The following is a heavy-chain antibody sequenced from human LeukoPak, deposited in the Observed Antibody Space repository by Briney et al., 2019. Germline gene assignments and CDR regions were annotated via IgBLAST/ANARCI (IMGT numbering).Heavy chain of an antibody. V-gene: IGHV3-7*02. CDR2: IKQDGSEK. CDR3: ARTAGYSSIVFDI. Sequence: GGSLRLSCAASGFTFSNYWMSWVRQAPGKGLEWVANIKQDGSEKYYVDSVKGRFTISRDNAKNSLYLQMNSLRAEDTAVYNCARTAGYSSIVFDIWGQGTMVTVSP. CDR1: GFTFSNYW. D-gene: IGHD2-2*01. J-gene: IGHJ3*02.